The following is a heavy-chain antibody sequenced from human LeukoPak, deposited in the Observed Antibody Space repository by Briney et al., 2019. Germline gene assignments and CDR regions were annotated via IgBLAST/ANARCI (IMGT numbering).Heavy chain of an antibody. CDR3: ARGPTYGMDV. Sequence: GGSLRLSCVVSGFTFNRCWMNWVRQAPGKGLEWVSVVYSGGTTYYADSVKGRFTISRDNSKNTLYLQMDSLRAEDTAVYYCARGPTYGMDVWGQGTTVTVSS. J-gene: IGHJ6*02. CDR2: VYSGGTT. CDR1: GFTFNRCW. V-gene: IGHV3-53*01.